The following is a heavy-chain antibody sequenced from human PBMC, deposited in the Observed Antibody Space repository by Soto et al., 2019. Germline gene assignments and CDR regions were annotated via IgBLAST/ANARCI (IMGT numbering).Heavy chain of an antibody. V-gene: IGHV3-23*01. Sequence: GGSMRLSCAASGFTFSSYSMNWVRQAPGKGLEWVSAITSDAGGTYYADSVKGRFSISRDNSRNTLSLQMNSLKVEDTAVYYCGRISSHGDYAYWGQGTLVTVSS. J-gene: IGHJ4*02. CDR3: GRISSHGDYAY. D-gene: IGHD4-17*01. CDR2: ITSDAGGT. CDR1: GFTFSSYS.